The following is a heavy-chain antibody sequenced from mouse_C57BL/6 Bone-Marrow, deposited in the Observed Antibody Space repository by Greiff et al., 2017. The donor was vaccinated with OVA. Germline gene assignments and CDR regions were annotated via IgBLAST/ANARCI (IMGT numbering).Heavy chain of an antibody. J-gene: IGHJ3*01. V-gene: IGHV1-64*01. Sequence: VQLQQPWAELVKPGASAKLSCKASGYTFTSYWMHWVKQRPGQGLEWIGMIHPNSGSTNYNEKFKSKATLTVDKSSSTAYMQLSSLTSEDSAVYYCAREGSFAYWGQGTLVTVSA. CDR2: IHPNSGST. CDR3: AREGSFAY. CDR1: GYTFTSYW.